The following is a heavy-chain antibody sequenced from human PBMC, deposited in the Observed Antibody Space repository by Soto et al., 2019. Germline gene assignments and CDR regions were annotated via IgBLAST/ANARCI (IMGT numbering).Heavy chain of an antibody. CDR2: ISAYNGNT. V-gene: IGHV1-18*01. CDR3: ARVVSALIVVVPAAMSRNWFDP. J-gene: IGHJ5*02. Sequence: ASVKVSCTASGYTFTSYGISWVRLAPGQGLEWMGWISAYNGNTNYAQKLQGRVTMTTDTSTSTAYMELRSLGSDDTAVYYCARVVSALIVVVPAAMSRNWFDPWGQGTLVTVSS. CDR1: GYTFTSYG. D-gene: IGHD2-2*01.